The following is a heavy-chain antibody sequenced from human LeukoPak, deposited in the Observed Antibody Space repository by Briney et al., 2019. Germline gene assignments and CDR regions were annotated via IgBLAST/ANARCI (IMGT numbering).Heavy chain of an antibody. CDR3: ARDEVDDWSRAFDI. J-gene: IGHJ3*02. CDR2: IIPIFGTA. D-gene: IGHD3-9*01. Sequence: GASVKVSCKASGGTFSSYAISWVRQAPGQGLEWMGGIIPIFGTANYAQKFQGRVTITADKSTSTAYMELSSLRSEDTAVYYCARDEVDDWSRAFDIWGQGTMVTVSS. V-gene: IGHV1-69*06. CDR1: GGTFSSYA.